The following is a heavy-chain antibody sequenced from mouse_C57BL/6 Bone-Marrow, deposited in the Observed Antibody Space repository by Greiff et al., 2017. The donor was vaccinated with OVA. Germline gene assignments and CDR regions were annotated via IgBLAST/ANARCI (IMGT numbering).Heavy chain of an antibody. Sequence: QVHVKQPGAELVKPGASVKLSCKASGYTFTSYWMHWVKQRPGRGLEWIGRIDPNSGGTKYNEKFTSKATLTVDKPSSTAYMQLSSLTSEDSAVYYCARDDYDGGPAWFAYWGQGTLVTVSA. V-gene: IGHV1-72*01. D-gene: IGHD2-4*01. CDR1: GYTFTSYW. J-gene: IGHJ3*01. CDR2: IDPNSGGT. CDR3: ARDDYDGGPAWFAY.